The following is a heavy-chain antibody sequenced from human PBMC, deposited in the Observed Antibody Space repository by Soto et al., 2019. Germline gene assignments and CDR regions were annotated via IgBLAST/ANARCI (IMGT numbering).Heavy chain of an antibody. D-gene: IGHD2-15*01. CDR1: GFSFSDYP. CDR2: ISRFSGTT. CDR3: ARENYFCDGSCYDAFDI. V-gene: IGHV3-48*04. Sequence: PGGSLRLSCAGSGFSFSDYPMNWVRQAPGKGLEWISFISRFSGTTYYADSVKGRFTISKDNAKNSLSLQMNSLRAEDTAIYYCARENYFCDGSCYDAFDIWGQGTMVTVSS. J-gene: IGHJ3*02.